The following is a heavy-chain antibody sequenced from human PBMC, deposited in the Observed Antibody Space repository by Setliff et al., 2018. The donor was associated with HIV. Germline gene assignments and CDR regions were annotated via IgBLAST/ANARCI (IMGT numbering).Heavy chain of an antibody. Sequence: GGSLRLSCVSSGFAFNDYYMTWVRQAPGKGLEWVAVMLYDGSDRKYADSVKGRFTISRDNSKKTLYLQMDSLRPEDAAVYYCAKARSEYQLMPWYYYMDVWGQGTTVTVSS. CDR3: AKARSEYQLMPWYYYMDV. D-gene: IGHD2-2*01. V-gene: IGHV3-30*18. J-gene: IGHJ6*03. CDR2: MLYDGSDR. CDR1: GFAFNDYY.